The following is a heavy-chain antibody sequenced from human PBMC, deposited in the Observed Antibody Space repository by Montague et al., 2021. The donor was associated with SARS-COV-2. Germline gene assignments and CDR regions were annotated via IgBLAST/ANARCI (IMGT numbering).Heavy chain of an antibody. CDR2: TYYRSEWYS. CDR3: ARAERGSCGDGNCYQYFFNY. CDR1: GDSVSTNSGT. V-gene: IGHV6-1*01. D-gene: IGHD2-15*01. Sequence: CAISGDSVSTNSGTWNWVRLSPSRGLEWLGRTYYRSEWYSDYSVSVKSRISINPDTSKNQFSLQLNSVTPEDPAVYYCARAERGSCGDGNCYQYFFNYWGAGTQVTVSS. J-gene: IGHJ4*02.